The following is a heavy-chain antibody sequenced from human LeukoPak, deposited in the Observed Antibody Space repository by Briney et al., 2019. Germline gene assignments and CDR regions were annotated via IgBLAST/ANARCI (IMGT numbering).Heavy chain of an antibody. Sequence: KPSETLSLTCTVSGGSISGYYWSWIRQPPGKGLEWIGEINHSGSTNYNPSLKSRVTISVDTSKNQFSLKLSSVTAADTAVYYCARHEYSGSYYDYWGQGTLVTVSS. CDR2: INHSGST. CDR3: ARHEYSGSYYDY. J-gene: IGHJ4*02. D-gene: IGHD1-26*01. V-gene: IGHV4-34*01. CDR1: GGSISGYY.